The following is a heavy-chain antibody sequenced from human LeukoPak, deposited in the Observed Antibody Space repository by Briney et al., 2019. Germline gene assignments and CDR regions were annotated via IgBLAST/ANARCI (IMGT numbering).Heavy chain of an antibody. V-gene: IGHV4-59*01. CDR1: GGSISSYY. CDR2: IYYSGST. D-gene: IGHD2-15*01. Sequence: SETLSLTCTVSGGSISSYYWSWIRQPPGKGLEWIGYIYYSGSTSYNPSLKSRVTISVDTSKNQFSLKLSSVTAADTAVYYCASCSGGSCYRYDAFDIWGQGTMVTVSS. CDR3: ASCSGGSCYRYDAFDI. J-gene: IGHJ3*02.